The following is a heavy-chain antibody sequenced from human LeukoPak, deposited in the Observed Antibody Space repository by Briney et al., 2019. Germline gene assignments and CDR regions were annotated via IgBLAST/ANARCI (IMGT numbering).Heavy chain of an antibody. CDR1: GYTFTSYD. J-gene: IGHJ5*02. D-gene: IGHD3-10*01. V-gene: IGHV1-8*01. CDR3: ARAMVRGVQGP. CDR2: MNPNSGNT. Sequence: ASLKVSCKASGYTFTSYDINCVRQATGQGLEWMGWMNPNSGNTGYAQKFQGRVTMTRDTSISTAYMELSSLRSEDTAVYYCARAMVRGVQGPWGQGTLVTVSS.